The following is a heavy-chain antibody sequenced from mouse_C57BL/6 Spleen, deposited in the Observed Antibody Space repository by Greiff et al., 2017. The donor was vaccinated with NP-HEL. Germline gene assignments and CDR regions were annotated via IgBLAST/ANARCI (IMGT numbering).Heavy chain of an antibody. J-gene: IGHJ2*01. V-gene: IGHV1-39*01. CDR1: GYSFTDYN. D-gene: IGHD4-1*01. CDR2: INPNYGTT. CDR3: ERGPMAQTGTGANRDYFDY. Sequence: QLQESGPELVKPGASVKISCKASGYSFTDYNMNWVKQSNGKSLEWIGVINPNYGTTSYNQKFKGKATLTVDQSSSTAYMQLNSLTSEDSAVYYCERGPMAQTGTGANRDYFDYWGQGTTLTVSS.